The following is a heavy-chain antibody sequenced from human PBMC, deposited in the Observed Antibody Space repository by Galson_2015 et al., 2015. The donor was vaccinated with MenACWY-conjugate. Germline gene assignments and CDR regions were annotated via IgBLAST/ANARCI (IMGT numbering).Heavy chain of an antibody. Sequence: QSGAEVTKPGESLKISCKGSGYTFPTYWIGWVRQLPGKGLEWMGLISPGDSETRYSPAFQGQVTISADKSISTAYVQWDSLQASDTAMYCCARHPPGGRGMDVWGQGTTVTVSS. CDR2: ISPGDSET. J-gene: IGHJ6*02. CDR3: ARHPPGGRGMDV. D-gene: IGHD1-26*01. CDR1: GYTFPTYW. V-gene: IGHV5-51*01.